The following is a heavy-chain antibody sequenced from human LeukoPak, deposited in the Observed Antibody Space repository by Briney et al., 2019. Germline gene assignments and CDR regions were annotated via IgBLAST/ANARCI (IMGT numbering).Heavy chain of an antibody. CDR2: INRDGSST. Sequence: GGSLRLSCAASGFTFSSYWMHWVRQTPGKGLVWVSRINRDGSSTSYADSVKGRFTISRDNAKNTVYLQMNSLRAEDTAVYYCASKRWLQSSFDYWGQGTLVTVSS. CDR1: GFTFSSYW. J-gene: IGHJ4*02. V-gene: IGHV3-74*01. D-gene: IGHD5-24*01. CDR3: ASKRWLQSSFDY.